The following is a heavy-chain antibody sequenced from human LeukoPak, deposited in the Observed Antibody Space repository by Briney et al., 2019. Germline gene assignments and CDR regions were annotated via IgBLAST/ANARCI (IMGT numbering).Heavy chain of an antibody. Sequence: SETLSLTCSVSGGSISSSSYYWGWIRQPPGEGLEWIGSLYYSGSTYYNASLKSRVTISVDTSKNEFSLKLTSVTAADTAVYYCAREANYYGSGSYFEGTFDYWGQGSLVTVSS. J-gene: IGHJ4*02. CDR1: GGSISSSSYY. D-gene: IGHD3-10*01. CDR3: AREANYYGSGSYFEGTFDY. CDR2: LYYSGST. V-gene: IGHV4-39*07.